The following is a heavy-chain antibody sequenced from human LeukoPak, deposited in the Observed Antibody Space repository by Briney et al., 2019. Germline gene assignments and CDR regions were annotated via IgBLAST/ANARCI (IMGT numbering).Heavy chain of an antibody. D-gene: IGHD3-22*01. J-gene: IGHJ3*02. V-gene: IGHV3-21*01. Sequence: GGSLRLSCAASGFTFSSYSMNWVRQAPGKGLEWVSSTSSSSSYIYYADSVKGRFTISRDNAKNSLYLQMNSLRAEDTAVYYCARDFDSHAFDIWGQGTMVTVSS. CDR3: ARDFDSHAFDI. CDR2: TSSSSSYI. CDR1: GFTFSSYS.